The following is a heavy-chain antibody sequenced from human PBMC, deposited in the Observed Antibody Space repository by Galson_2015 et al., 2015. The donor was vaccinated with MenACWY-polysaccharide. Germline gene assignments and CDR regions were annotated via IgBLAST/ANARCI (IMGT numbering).Heavy chain of an antibody. D-gene: IGHD4-17*01. J-gene: IGHJ4*02. CDR3: ATVKEEGGTTVGVDY. CDR2: ISSRAGTM. Sequence: SLRLSCAASGFTFSDYYMSWIRQAPGKGLEWVSYISSRAGTMYYADSVKGRFTISRDNAKNSLYLQMNSLRAEDTAVYYCATVKEEGGTTVGVDYWGQGTLVTVSS. CDR1: GFTFSDYY. V-gene: IGHV3-11*01.